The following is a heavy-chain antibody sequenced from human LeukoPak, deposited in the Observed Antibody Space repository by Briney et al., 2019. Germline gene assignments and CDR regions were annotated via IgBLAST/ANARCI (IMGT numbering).Heavy chain of an antibody. D-gene: IGHD3-9*01. CDR2: ISGSGGST. V-gene: IGHV3-23*01. J-gene: IGHJ4*02. Sequence: GGSLRLSCAASGFTFSSYAMSWVRQAPGKGLEWGSAISGSGGSTYYADSVKGRFTISRDNSKNTLYLQMNSLRAEDTAIYYCAKDLGASETYYDILTGYNYFDYWGQGTLVTVSS. CDR3: AKDLGASETYYDILTGYNYFDY. CDR1: GFTFSSYA.